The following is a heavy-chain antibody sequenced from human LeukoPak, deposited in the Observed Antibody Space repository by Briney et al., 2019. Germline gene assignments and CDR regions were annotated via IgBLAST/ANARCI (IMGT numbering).Heavy chain of an antibody. CDR1: GFTFSDYY. Sequence: GGSLRLSCAASGFTFSDYYMNWIRQAPGKGLEWVSYISSIGSTIYYADSVKGRFTISRDNSKNTLYLQMNNLRAEDTAVYYCARGEGGQDDYWGQGTLVTVSS. J-gene: IGHJ4*02. V-gene: IGHV3-11*04. CDR2: ISSIGSTI. D-gene: IGHD3-16*01. CDR3: ARGEGGQDDY.